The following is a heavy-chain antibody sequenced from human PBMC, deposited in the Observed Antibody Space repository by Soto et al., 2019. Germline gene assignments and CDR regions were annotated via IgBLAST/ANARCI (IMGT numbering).Heavy chain of an antibody. V-gene: IGHV4-31*03. D-gene: IGHD1-1*01. Sequence: QVQLQESGPGLVKPSQTLSLTCTVSGGSISSGGYYWSWIRQHPGKGLEWIGYIYYSGSTYYNPSLKSRVTISVDRSKNQFSLKLSSVTAADTAVYYCARGVPYVHDAFDIWGQGTMVTVSS. CDR1: GGSISSGGYY. CDR2: IYYSGST. CDR3: ARGVPYVHDAFDI. J-gene: IGHJ3*02.